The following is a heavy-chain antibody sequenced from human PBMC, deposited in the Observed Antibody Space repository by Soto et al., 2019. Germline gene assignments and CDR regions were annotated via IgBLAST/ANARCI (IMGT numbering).Heavy chain of an antibody. CDR1: GFTVSSNY. Sequence: GGSLRLSCAASGFTVSSNYMTWVRQAPGKGLEWVSVIYSGGRTYYADSVKGRFTISRDNSKNTLFLQMSSLRVEDTAIYFCVKGNQLLRYYFEFWGPGTLVTVSS. D-gene: IGHD2-15*01. J-gene: IGHJ4*01. CDR2: IYSGGRT. CDR3: VKGNQLLRYYFEF. V-gene: IGHV3-53*01.